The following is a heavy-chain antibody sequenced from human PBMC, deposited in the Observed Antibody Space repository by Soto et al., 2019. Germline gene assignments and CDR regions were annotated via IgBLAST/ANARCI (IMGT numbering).Heavy chain of an antibody. D-gene: IGHD2-21*02. CDR1: GYTFTSYG. CDR2: ISAYNGNT. Sequence: QVQLVQSGAEVKKPGASVKVSCKASGYTFTSYGISWVRQAPGQGLEWMGWISAYNGNTNYAQKLQGRVTMTTDTSTSTAYMELRSLRSDDTAVYYCAIERWHIVVLTELDPWGQGTLVTVSS. CDR3: AIERWHIVVLTELDP. J-gene: IGHJ5*02. V-gene: IGHV1-18*01.